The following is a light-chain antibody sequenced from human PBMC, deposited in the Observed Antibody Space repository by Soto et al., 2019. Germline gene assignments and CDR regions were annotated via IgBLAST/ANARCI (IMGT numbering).Light chain of an antibody. CDR3: QQYGSWT. Sequence: EIVLTQSPGTLSVSPGERATLSCRASQTISSNYLAWYQQKPGQAPSLLIYGTSSRATGIPDRFSGSGSGTDFPLPISRLEPEDSAIDYCQQYGSWTFGQGTKVEIK. J-gene: IGKJ1*01. CDR1: QTISSNY. V-gene: IGKV3-20*01. CDR2: GTS.